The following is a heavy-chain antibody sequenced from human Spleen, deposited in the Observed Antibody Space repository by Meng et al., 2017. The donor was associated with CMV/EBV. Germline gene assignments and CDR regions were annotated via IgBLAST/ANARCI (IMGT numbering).Heavy chain of an antibody. D-gene: IGHD1-26*01. CDR2: ISSSGSTI. J-gene: IGHJ4*02. V-gene: IGHV3-48*03. CDR3: LVGAPLGH. Sequence: GESLKISCAASGFTFSSYEMNWVRQAPGKGLEWVSYISSSGSTIYYADSVRGRFTVSRDNAKNSLSLQLNSLRVEDTAVYYCLVGAPLGHWGQGTLVTVSS. CDR1: GFTFSSYE.